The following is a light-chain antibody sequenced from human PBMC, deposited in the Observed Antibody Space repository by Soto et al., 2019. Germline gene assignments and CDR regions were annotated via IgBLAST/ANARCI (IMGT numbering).Light chain of an antibody. CDR2: GAS. Sequence: EIVMTHSPATLSVSPCEGATLSSRASQSVSSNLAWYQQKPVQAPRLLIYGASTRATGIPARFSGSGSGTEFTLTISSLQSEDFAVYYCQQYNNWPPVFGGGTKVDIK. CDR1: QSVSSN. CDR3: QQYNNWPPV. V-gene: IGKV3-15*01. J-gene: IGKJ4*01.